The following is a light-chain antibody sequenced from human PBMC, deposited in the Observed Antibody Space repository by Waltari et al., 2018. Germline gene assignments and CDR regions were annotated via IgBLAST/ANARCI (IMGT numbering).Light chain of an antibody. CDR3: QSYDSSLSAYVV. CDR1: SSNIGAGYD. J-gene: IGLJ2*01. Sequence: QSVLTQPPSVSGAPGQRVTISCTGSSSNIGAGYDVHWYQQLPGTAPKLLIYCAYKRPSGVPDRFSGSKSGTSASLAITGLQAEDEADYYCQSYDSSLSAYVVFGGGTKLTVL. V-gene: IGLV1-40*01. CDR2: CAY.